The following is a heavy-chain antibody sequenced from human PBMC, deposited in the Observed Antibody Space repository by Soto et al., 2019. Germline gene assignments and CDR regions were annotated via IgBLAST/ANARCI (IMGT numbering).Heavy chain of an antibody. CDR3: ARRERYYGSPGWFDP. D-gene: IGHD3-10*01. J-gene: IGHJ5*02. CDR2: VYYNENT. Sequence: SETLSLTCSVSGVSISSFTYYWGWIRQPPGKGLEWIVTVYYNENTYYNPSLKSQVTITVDTAKNQFSLNLRSVTAADTAMYFCARRERYYGSPGWFDPWGTGTLVAVSS. V-gene: IGHV4-39*01. CDR1: GVSISSFTYY.